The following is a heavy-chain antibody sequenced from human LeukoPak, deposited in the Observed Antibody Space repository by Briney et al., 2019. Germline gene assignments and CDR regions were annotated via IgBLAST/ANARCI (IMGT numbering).Heavy chain of an antibody. CDR3: ARGLSSGYNIGY. V-gene: IGHV3-23*01. CDR1: GFTFSSYG. D-gene: IGHD3-22*01. J-gene: IGHJ4*02. CDR2: ISPSGRST. Sequence: PGGSLRLSCAASGFTFSSYGMSWVRQAPGKGPECVSAISPSGRSTYYADSVKGRFTISRDNSKNTLYLQMNSLRADDAAVYYCARGLSSGYNIGYWGQGTLVTVSS.